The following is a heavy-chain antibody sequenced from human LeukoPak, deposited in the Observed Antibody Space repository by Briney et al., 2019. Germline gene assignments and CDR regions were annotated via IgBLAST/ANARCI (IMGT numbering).Heavy chain of an antibody. V-gene: IGHV4-34*01. D-gene: IGHD3-3*01. CDR3: AVGITILGVAASFDS. CDR1: GASYNAYY. Sequence: SETLSLTCAVYGASYNAYYWSWIRQPPGKGLERIGDIDHRGTATYNPSLKSRLTISADASKNQFSLKLNSVTDADTAVYYCAVGITILGVAASFDSWGQGNLVIVSS. CDR2: IDHRGTA. J-gene: IGHJ4*02.